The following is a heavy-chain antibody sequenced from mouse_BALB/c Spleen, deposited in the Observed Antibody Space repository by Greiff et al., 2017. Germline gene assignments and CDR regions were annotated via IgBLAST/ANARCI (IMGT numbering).Heavy chain of an antibody. CDR2: ISSGSSTI. J-gene: IGHJ1*01. CDR1: GFTFSSFG. CDR3: AREGNYSGGYFDV. V-gene: IGHV5-17*02. D-gene: IGHD2-1*01. Sequence: EVKLVESGGGLVQPGGSRKLSCAASGFTFSSFGMHWVRQAPEKGLEWVAYISSGSSTIYYADTVKGRFTISRDNPKNTLFLQMTSLRSEDTAMYYCAREGNYSGGYFDVWGAGTTVTVSS.